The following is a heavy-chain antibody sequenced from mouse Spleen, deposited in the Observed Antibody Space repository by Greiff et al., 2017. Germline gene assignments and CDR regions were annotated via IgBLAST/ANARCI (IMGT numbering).Heavy chain of an antibody. CDR3: AREITTVVAPYYFDY. J-gene: IGHJ2*01. Sequence: VQLQQSGAELARPGASVKLSCKASGYTFTSYGISWVKQRTGQGLEWIGEIYPRSGNTYYNEKFKGKATLTADKSSSTAYMELRSLTSEDSAVYFCAREITTVVAPYYFDYWGQGTTLTVSS. V-gene: IGHV1-81*01. D-gene: IGHD1-1*01. CDR2: IYPRSGNT. CDR1: GYTFTSYG.